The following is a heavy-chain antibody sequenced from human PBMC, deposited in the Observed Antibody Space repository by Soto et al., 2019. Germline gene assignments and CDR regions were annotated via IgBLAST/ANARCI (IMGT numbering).Heavy chain of an antibody. CDR1: VESCGGFY. D-gene: IGHD2-15*01. CDR2: ISQTETT. V-gene: IGHV4-34*01. CDR3: VHSPNVAVDH. J-gene: IGHJ4*01. Sequence: SETLSLTCVVHVESCGGFYWSWVRQSPGKGLEWIGEISQTETTAYSPSLKSRVSISADTSKKQFSLTLTSVTAADTAVYYCVHSPNVAVDHWGHGTLVTVSS.